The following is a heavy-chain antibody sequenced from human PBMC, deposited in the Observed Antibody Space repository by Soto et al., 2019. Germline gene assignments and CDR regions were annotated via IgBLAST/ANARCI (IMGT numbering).Heavy chain of an antibody. CDR1: GYSFFDYG. D-gene: IGHD4-17*01. Sequence: GASVNVSFKASGYSFFDYGITWVRQAPGQGLEWMGWISTNTGNPTYAQGFTGRFVFSLDTSVSTAYLQICSLKAEDTAVYDCARDSGEVTGLRGAALDTWTPGTM. CDR3: ARDSGEVTGLRGAALDT. J-gene: IGHJ3*02. CDR2: ISTNTGNP. V-gene: IGHV7-4-1*01.